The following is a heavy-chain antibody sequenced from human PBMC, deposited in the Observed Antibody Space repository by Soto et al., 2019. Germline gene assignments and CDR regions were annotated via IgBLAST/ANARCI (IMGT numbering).Heavy chain of an antibody. D-gene: IGHD2-8*01. CDR3: XXXGDMNGNWDQGYLDH. CDR1: GFSLTARPVG. CDR2: IYWDDDK. Sequence: QITLTESGPTRVKPTQTLALTCTFSGFSLTARPVGVAWIRQPPGKALEWLAVIYWDDDKRYNPSLKSRLTIAKDTSXXXXXXXXXXXXXXXXXXXXXXXXGDMNGNWDQGYLDHWGQGTLVTVSS. J-gene: IGHJ4*02. V-gene: IGHV2-5*02.